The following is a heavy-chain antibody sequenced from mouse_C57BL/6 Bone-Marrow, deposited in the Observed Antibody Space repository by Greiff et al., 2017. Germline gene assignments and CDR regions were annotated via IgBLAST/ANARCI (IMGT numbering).Heavy chain of an antibody. CDR3: ARERSCDGYYGYAMDY. V-gene: IGHV1-81*01. J-gene: IGHJ4*01. CDR2: IYPRSGNT. D-gene: IGHD2-3*01. CDR1: GYTFTSYG. Sequence: VQLQQSGAELARPGASVKLSCKASGYTFTSYGISWVKQRTGQGLEWIGEIYPRSGNTYYNEKFKGKATLTADKSSSTAYMELRSLTSEDSAVYCCARERSCDGYYGYAMDYWGQGTSVTVSS.